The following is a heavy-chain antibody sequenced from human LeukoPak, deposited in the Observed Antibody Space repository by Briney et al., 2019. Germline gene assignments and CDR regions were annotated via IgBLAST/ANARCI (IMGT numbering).Heavy chain of an antibody. CDR3: ASSLHYGDYYGNWSLPGDYYYYYYMDV. CDR1: GGTFSSYA. J-gene: IGHJ6*03. CDR2: IIPIFGTA. V-gene: IGHV1-69*13. Sequence: SVKVSCKASGGTFSSYAISWVRQAPGQGLEWMGGIIPIFGTANYAHKFQGRVTITADESTSTAYMELSSLRSEDTAVYYCASSLHYGDYYGNWSLPGDYYYYYYMDVWGKGTTVTVSS. D-gene: IGHD4-17*01.